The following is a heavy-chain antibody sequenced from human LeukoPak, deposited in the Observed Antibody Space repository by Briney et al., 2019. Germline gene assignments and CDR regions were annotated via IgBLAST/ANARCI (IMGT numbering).Heavy chain of an antibody. CDR2: INTNTGNP. D-gene: IGHD2-15*01. J-gene: IGHJ4*02. CDR3: ARLRGPNCSGGSCYDY. V-gene: IGHV7-4-1*02. Sequence: GASVNVSCKASGYTFTSYGISWVRQAPGQGLEWMGWINTNTGNPTYAQGFTGRFVFSLDTPVSTAYLQISSLMAEDTAVYYCARLRGPNCSGGSCYDYWGQGTLVTVSS. CDR1: GYTFTSYG.